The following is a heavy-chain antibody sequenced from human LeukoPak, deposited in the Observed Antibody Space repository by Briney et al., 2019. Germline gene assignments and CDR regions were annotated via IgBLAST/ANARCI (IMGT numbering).Heavy chain of an antibody. V-gene: IGHV3-15*01. D-gene: IGHD5-12*01. Sequence: TTGGSLRLSCVLSGLTFSDAWVSWVRQAPGKGLEWVGRIRNDRITDYAAPVQGRFSISRDNSKNTFYLQMNSLRTEDTGMYFCTWMATIFTVDYWGQGTLVTVSS. J-gene: IGHJ4*02. CDR3: TWMATIFTVDY. CDR1: GLTFSDAW. CDR2: IRNDRIT.